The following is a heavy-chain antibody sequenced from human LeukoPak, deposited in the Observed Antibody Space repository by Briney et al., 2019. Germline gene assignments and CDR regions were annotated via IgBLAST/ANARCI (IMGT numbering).Heavy chain of an antibody. J-gene: IGHJ4*02. D-gene: IGHD6-19*01. V-gene: IGHV3-66*02. CDR2: IYSGGST. Sequence: GGSLRLSCAAAGFIVSSDYKSWVRQAPGKGLEWVSVIYSGGSTFYADPVKGRFTISRDKSKNTLYLQMNSLRADDTAVYYCARDSSGWYYFDYWGQGSLVTVSS. CDR3: ARDSSGWYYFDY. CDR1: GFIVSSDY.